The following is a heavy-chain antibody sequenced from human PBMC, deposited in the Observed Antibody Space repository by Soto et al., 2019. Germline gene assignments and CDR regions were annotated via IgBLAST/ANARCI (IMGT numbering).Heavy chain of an antibody. CDR1: GYIFTNYY. D-gene: IGHD6-13*01. V-gene: IGHV1-46*01. CDR3: ARDLAAAAY. J-gene: IGHJ4*02. CDR2: INPLPTSGST. Sequence: QVQLVQSGAEVKKPVASVKVSCKASGYIFTNYYIHWVRQAPGQGLEWMAIINPLPTSGSTNDAQKFQGRVTVTRDTSTSTVYLELSSLRSDDKAVYYCARDLAAAAYWGQGTLVTVSS.